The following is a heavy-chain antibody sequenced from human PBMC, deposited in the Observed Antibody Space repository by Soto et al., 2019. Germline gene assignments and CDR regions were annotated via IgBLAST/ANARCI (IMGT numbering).Heavy chain of an antibody. J-gene: IGHJ6*02. CDR2: INPSGGST. V-gene: IGHV1-46*01. Sequence: GASLKVPFQASGYTFISYYMHWVRQAPGQGLEWMGIINPSGGSTSYAQKFQGRVTMTRDTSTSTVYMELSSLRSEDTAVYYCARVSIASPLGWYYGMDVWGQGTTVTVSS. CDR1: GYTFISYY. CDR3: ARVSIASPLGWYYGMDV. D-gene: IGHD6-6*01.